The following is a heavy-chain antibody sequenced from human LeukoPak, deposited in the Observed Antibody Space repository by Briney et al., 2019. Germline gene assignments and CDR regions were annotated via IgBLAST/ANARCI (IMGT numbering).Heavy chain of an antibody. J-gene: IGHJ5*02. CDR1: GGSFSSYY. V-gene: IGHV4-59*12. D-gene: IGHD1-26*01. CDR2: IYYSGST. CDR3: AREGGREGGAGNWFDP. Sequence: SETLSLTCTVSGGSFSSYYWSWIRQPPGKGLEWIGYIYYSGSTNYYPSFKSRVTISVDTSKNQFSLKLNSVTAADTAVYYCAREGGREGGAGNWFDPWGQGTLVTVSS.